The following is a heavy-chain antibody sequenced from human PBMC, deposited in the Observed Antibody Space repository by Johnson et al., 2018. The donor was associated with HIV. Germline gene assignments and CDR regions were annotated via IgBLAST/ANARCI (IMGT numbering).Heavy chain of an antibody. V-gene: IGHV3-74*02. CDR1: GFSFSSYG. D-gene: IGHD2-2*01. CDR3: AVWGCSSTSCYGEGAFDV. J-gene: IGHJ3*01. CDR2: INSDGSTT. Sequence: VQVVESGGGVVQPGGSLTLSCAASGFSFSSYGMHWVRQAPGKGLVWVSGINSDGSTTAYADSVKGRFTIARDNAKNTLYLQMNSLRAEDTALYYCAVWGCSSTSCYGEGAFDVWGQGTKVTVSS.